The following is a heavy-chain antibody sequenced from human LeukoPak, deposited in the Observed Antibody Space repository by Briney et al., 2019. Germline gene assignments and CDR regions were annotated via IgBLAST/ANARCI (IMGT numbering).Heavy chain of an antibody. Sequence: GGSLRLSCAASGFTFSSYAMSWVRQASGKGLEWVSAISGSGGSTYYADSVKGRFTISRDNSKNTLYLQMNSLRAEDTAVYYCAYDGYGSGRVAFDYWGQGTLVTVSS. J-gene: IGHJ4*02. CDR3: AYDGYGSGRVAFDY. V-gene: IGHV3-23*01. D-gene: IGHD3-10*01. CDR2: ISGSGGST. CDR1: GFTFSSYA.